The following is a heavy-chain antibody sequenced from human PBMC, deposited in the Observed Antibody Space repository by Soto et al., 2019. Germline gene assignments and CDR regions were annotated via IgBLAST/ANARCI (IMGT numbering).Heavy chain of an antibody. Sequence: PGGSLILSCAASGFTFSSYSMNWVRQAPGKGLEWVSSISSSSSYIYYADSVKGRFTISRDNAKNSLYLQMNSLRAEDTAVYYCARDRYCSSTSCSYWFDPWGQGTLVTVSS. CDR3: ARDRYCSSTSCSYWFDP. V-gene: IGHV3-21*01. J-gene: IGHJ5*02. CDR1: GFTFSSYS. D-gene: IGHD2-2*01. CDR2: ISSSSSYI.